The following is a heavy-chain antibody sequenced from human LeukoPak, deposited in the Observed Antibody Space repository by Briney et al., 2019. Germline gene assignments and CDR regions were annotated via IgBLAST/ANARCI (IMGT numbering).Heavy chain of an antibody. V-gene: IGHV4-39*06. CDR1: GGSISSSSYY. D-gene: IGHD2/OR15-2a*01. CDR3: ARDSHAYFDAFDI. CDR2: IYYSGST. J-gene: IGHJ3*02. Sequence: SETLSLTCTVSGGSISSSSYYWGWIRQPPGKGLEWIGSIYYSGSTYYNPSLKSRVTISVDTSKNQFALKLSSVTAADTAVYYCARDSHAYFDAFDIWGQGTMVTVSS.